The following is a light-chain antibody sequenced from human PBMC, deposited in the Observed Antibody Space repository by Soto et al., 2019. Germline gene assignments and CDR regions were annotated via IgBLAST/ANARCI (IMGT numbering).Light chain of an antibody. CDR3: QHYNSYSEA. CDR1: ESVKSW. Sequence: DIQMPQSPSSLSASVGDTVTITCRASESVKSWLAWYQQKPGKAPKLLIYKASTLKSGVPSRFSGSGSGTEFTLTISSLQPDDFATYYCQHYNSYSEAFGQGTKVDIK. CDR2: KAS. J-gene: IGKJ1*01. V-gene: IGKV1-5*03.